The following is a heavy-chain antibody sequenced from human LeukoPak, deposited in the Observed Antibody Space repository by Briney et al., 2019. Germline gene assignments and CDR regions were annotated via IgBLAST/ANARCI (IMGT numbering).Heavy chain of an antibody. CDR1: GGSFSGYY. J-gene: IGHJ4*02. CDR3: ASLYSGSYRFPFDY. D-gene: IGHD1-26*01. V-gene: IGHV4-34*01. Sequence: SETLSLTCAVYGGSFSGYYWSWIRQPPGKGLEWIGEINHSGSTNYNPSLKSRVTISVDTSKNQFSLKLSSVTAADTAVYYCASLYSGSYRFPFDYWGQGTLVTVSS. CDR2: INHSGST.